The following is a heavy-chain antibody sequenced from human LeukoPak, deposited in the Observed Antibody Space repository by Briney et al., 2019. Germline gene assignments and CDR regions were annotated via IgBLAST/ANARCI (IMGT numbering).Heavy chain of an antibody. D-gene: IGHD3-22*01. Sequence: SETLSLTCTVSGDSINSLDLWSWVRQPPGQGLAWIGEMYLSGTTHSNPSVKSRVTISIDKSKNQFFLNLSSVTAADTAVYYCAGLVGRYSSGLYYYYFDYWGQGTLVTVSS. CDR1: GDSINSLDL. CDR3: AGLVGRYSSGLYYYYFDY. J-gene: IGHJ4*02. V-gene: IGHV4-4*02. CDR2: MYLSGTT.